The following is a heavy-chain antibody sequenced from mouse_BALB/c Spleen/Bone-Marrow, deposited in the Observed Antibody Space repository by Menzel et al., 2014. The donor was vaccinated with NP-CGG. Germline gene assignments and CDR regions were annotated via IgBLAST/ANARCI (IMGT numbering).Heavy chain of an antibody. CDR3: ARGWDYGSSYGGALFVY. D-gene: IGHD1-1*01. Sequence: QVQLQQSEPELEKGGASVRLSCKASGYAFTSYSIHWLKQRPGQGLEWIGWIYSGNVNTKYNEKFKGKATLTADKSSSTAYMQLSSLTSEDSAVYFCARGWDYGSSYGGALFVYWGQGTLVSVSA. CDR1: GYAFTSYS. V-gene: IGHV1S56*01. J-gene: IGHJ3*01. CDR2: IYSGNVNT.